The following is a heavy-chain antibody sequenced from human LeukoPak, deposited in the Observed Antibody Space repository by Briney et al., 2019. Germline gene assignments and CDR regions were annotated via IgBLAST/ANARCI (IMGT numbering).Heavy chain of an antibody. D-gene: IGHD3-10*01. CDR3: ARPLMYYYGSETYFWFDP. CDR1: GFTFSSYN. CDR2: ISSSSSYI. Sequence: GGSLRLSCAASGFTFSSYNMNWVRQAPGKGLEWVSSISSSSSYIYYADPVKGRFTISRDNAKNSLSLQMNSLRAEDTAVYYCARPLMYYYGSETYFWFDPWGQGTLVTVSS. V-gene: IGHV3-21*01. J-gene: IGHJ5*02.